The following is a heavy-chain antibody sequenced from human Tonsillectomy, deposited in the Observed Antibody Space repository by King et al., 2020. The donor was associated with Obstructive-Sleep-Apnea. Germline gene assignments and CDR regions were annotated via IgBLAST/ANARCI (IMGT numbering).Heavy chain of an antibody. Sequence: VQLVESGGGVVQPGRSLRLSCAASGFTFSSYVMHWVRQAPGKGLEWVAVISYDGSNKYYADSVKGRFTISRDNSKNTLYLQMNSLRAEDTAVYYCARMNYYDSSGYYSPYYFDYWGQGTLVTVSS. D-gene: IGHD3-22*01. V-gene: IGHV3-30*04. J-gene: IGHJ4*02. CDR3: ARMNYYDSSGYYSPYYFDY. CDR2: ISYDGSNK. CDR1: GFTFSSYV.